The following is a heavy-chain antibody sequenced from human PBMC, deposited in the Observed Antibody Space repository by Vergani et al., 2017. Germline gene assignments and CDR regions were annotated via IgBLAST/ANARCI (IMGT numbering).Heavy chain of an antibody. Sequence: VQLVQSGAEVKKPGASVKVSCKASGYTFTSYDINWVRQATGQGLEWMGWMNPNSGNTGYAQKFQGRVTITRNTSIRTAYMELSSLRFEDTAVYYCARDSSSWYGNNWFDPWGQGTLVTVSS. CDR2: MNPNSGNT. CDR3: ARDSSSWYGNNWFDP. D-gene: IGHD6-13*01. CDR1: GYTFTSYD. V-gene: IGHV1-8*03. J-gene: IGHJ5*02.